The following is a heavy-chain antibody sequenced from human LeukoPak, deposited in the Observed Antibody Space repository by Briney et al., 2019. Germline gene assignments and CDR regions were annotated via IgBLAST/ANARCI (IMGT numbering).Heavy chain of an antibody. D-gene: IGHD2-21*02. Sequence: GGSLRLSCAASGFSLGSHVMHWVRQAPGKGLEWVSAFSVSGGTTFYADSVKGRFTISRDNSKNMLYLQMNSLTAEDTAVYYCARTPAYCGGDCYSTFDHWGQGTLVTVSS. CDR2: FSVSGGTT. J-gene: IGHJ4*02. CDR1: GFSLGSHV. V-gene: IGHV3-23*01. CDR3: ARTPAYCGGDCYSTFDH.